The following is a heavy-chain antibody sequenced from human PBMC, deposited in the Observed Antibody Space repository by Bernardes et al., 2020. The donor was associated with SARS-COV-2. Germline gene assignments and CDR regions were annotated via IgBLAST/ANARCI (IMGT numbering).Heavy chain of an antibody. D-gene: IGHD1-26*01. CDR2: ISPRSSHI. CDR1: GFTFNTYA. CDR3: ARDFGSSDALDI. J-gene: IGHJ3*02. Sequence: SLRLSCAASGFTFNTYAMNWVRQAPGKGLQWVSSISPRSSHIFYADSVKGRFTISRDSATNSLYLQMNSLRDEDTAVYYCARDFGSSDALDIWAQGTMVTVSS. V-gene: IGHV3-21*01.